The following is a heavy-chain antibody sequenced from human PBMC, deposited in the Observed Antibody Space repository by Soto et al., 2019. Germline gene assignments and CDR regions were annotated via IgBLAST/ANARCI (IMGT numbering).Heavy chain of an antibody. CDR2: IIPIFGTA. CDR3: AREGRYSSSWYRSYYYYGMDV. Sequence: QVQLVQSGAEVKKPGSSVKVSCKASGGTFSSYAISWVRQAPGQGLEWMGGIIPIFGTANYAQKFQGRVTITADKSTSTAYMELSSLSSEDTAVYYCAREGRYSSSWYRSYYYYGMDVGGQGTTVTVAS. CDR1: GGTFSSYA. D-gene: IGHD6-13*01. V-gene: IGHV1-69*06. J-gene: IGHJ6*02.